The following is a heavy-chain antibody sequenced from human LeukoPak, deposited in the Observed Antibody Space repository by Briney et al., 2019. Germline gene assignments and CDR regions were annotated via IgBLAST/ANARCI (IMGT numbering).Heavy chain of an antibody. J-gene: IGHJ4*02. Sequence: KPSETLSLTCTVSGGSISSSSYYWGWIRQPPGKGLEWIGSIYYSGSTYYNPSLKSRVTISVDTSKNQFSLKLSSVTAADTAVYYYARPLDSRGGFDYWGQGTLVTVSS. D-gene: IGHD2-15*01. CDR1: GGSISSSSYY. V-gene: IGHV4-39*01. CDR3: ARPLDSRGGFDY. CDR2: IYYSGST.